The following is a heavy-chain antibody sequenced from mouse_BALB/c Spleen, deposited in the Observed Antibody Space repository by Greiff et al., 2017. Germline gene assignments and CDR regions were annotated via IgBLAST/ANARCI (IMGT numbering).Heavy chain of an antibody. CDR2: IYPGNSDT. CDR3: TKYGYVMYFDV. V-gene: IGHV1-5*01. Sequence: EVQLQQSGTVLARPGASVKMSCKASGYTFTSYWMHWVKQRPGQGLEWIGAIYPGNSDTSYNQKFKGKAKLTAVTSTSTAYMELSSLTNEDSAVYYCTKYGYVMYFDVWGAGTTVTVSS. J-gene: IGHJ1*01. D-gene: IGHD1-2*01. CDR1: GYTFTSYW.